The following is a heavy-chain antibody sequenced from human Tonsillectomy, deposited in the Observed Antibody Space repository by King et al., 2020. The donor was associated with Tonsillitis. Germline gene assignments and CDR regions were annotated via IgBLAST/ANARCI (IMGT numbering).Heavy chain of an antibody. Sequence: VQLVESGGGVVRPGGSLRLSCAASGFTFGDYGMSWVRQAPGKGLEWVSGINWNGGSTGYADSVKGRFTVSRDNAKNSLYLQMNSLRAEDTALYYCARGGSGSYRDQIDYWGQGTLVTVSS. D-gene: IGHD1-26*01. CDR2: INWNGGST. CDR3: ARGGSGSYRDQIDY. CDR1: GFTFGDYG. V-gene: IGHV3-20*04. J-gene: IGHJ4*02.